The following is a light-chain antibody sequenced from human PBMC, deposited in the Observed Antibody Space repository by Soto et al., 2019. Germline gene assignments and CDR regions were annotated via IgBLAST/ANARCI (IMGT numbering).Light chain of an antibody. V-gene: IGKV3-11*01. CDR1: ESVTDY. Sequence: EIVLTQSPATLSLSPGERATLSCRASESVTDYLAWYQQKPGQAPRLLVYDVSNRAAGIPTRFSGGGSGTDFTLTISNVEPEDFAIYYCQQRNDWPWTFGQGTKVDIK. CDR2: DVS. J-gene: IGKJ1*01. CDR3: QQRNDWPWT.